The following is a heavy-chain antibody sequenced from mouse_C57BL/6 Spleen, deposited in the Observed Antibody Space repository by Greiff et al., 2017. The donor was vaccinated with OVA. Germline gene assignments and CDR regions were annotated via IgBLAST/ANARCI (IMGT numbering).Heavy chain of an antibody. V-gene: IGHV1-19*01. CDR2: INPYNGGT. Sequence: VQLKESGPVLVKPGASVKMSCKASGYTFTDYYMNWVKQSHGKSLEWIGVINPYNGGTSYNQKFKGKATLTVDKSSSTAYMELNSLTSEDSAVYYCARRGYSNYGYAMDYWGQGTSVTVSS. D-gene: IGHD2-5*01. CDR3: ARRGYSNYGYAMDY. J-gene: IGHJ4*01. CDR1: GYTFTDYY.